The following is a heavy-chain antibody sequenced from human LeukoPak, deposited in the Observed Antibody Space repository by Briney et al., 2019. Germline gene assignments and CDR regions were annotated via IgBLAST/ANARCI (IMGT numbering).Heavy chain of an antibody. CDR2: INHSGST. V-gene: IGHV4-34*01. J-gene: IGHJ5*02. Sequence: SETLSLTCAVYGGSFSGYYWSWIRQPPGKGLEWIGEINHSGSTNYNPSLKSRVTISVDTFKNQFSLKLSSVTAADTAVYYCARVDIAAGVNWFNPWGQGTLATVFS. CDR1: GGSFSGYY. D-gene: IGHD6-13*01. CDR3: ARVDIAAGVNWFNP.